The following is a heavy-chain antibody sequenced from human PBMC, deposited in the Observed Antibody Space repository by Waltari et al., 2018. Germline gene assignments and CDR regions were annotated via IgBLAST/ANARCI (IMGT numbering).Heavy chain of an antibody. J-gene: IGHJ4*02. Sequence: EVQLVESGGDFLQPGGSLRLSCTASGFAFSSYAMSWVRQAPGKGLEWVSSLSGSGTYTFYADSVKGRFTISRDNSRNTVFLQMNSLGADDTAIYYCAKWSEADKSAFDYWGQGTLVTVSS. V-gene: IGHV3-23*04. CDR2: LSGSGTYT. D-gene: IGHD3-22*01. CDR3: AKWSEADKSAFDY. CDR1: GFAFSSYA.